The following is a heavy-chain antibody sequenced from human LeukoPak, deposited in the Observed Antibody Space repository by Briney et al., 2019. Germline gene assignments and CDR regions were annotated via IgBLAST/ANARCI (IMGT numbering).Heavy chain of an antibody. V-gene: IGHV4-34*01. Sequence: SETLSLTCAVYGGSFSGYYWSWIPQPPGKGLEGIGEINHSGSTNYNPSLKSRVTISVDTSKNQFSLKLSSVTAADTAVYYCARKGRGGSGGYYYYYYYMDVWGKGTTVTVSS. J-gene: IGHJ6*03. D-gene: IGHD3-10*01. CDR2: INHSGST. CDR1: GGSFSGYY. CDR3: ARKGRGGSGGYYYYYYYMDV.